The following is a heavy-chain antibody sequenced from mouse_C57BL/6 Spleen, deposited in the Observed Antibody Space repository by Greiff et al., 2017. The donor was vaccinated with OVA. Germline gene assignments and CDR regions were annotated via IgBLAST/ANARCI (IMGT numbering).Heavy chain of an antibody. CDR3: ARENYGSIWYFDV. D-gene: IGHD1-1*01. V-gene: IGHV5-16*01. J-gene: IGHJ1*03. Sequence: EVMLVESEGGLVQPGSSMKLSCTASGFTFSDYYMAWVRQVPEKGLEWVANINYDGSSTYYLDSLKSRFIISRDNAKNILYLQMSSLKSEDTATYYCARENYGSIWYFDVWGTGTTVTVSS. CDR1: GFTFSDYY. CDR2: INYDGSST.